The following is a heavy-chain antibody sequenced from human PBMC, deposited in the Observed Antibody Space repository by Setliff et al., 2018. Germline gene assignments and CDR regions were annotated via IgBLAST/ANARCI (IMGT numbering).Heavy chain of an antibody. Sequence: PGGSLRLSCAASGFNFRTYTMNWVRQAPGQGLEWVSSMSGNGHDKYYADSLKGRFTIARDNAKNSLYLQMNSLRVEDTALYYCAKSNYDDDDGDSVLDSFDIWGQGTMVTVSS. CDR1: GFNFRTYT. CDR3: AKSNYDDDDGDSVLDSFDI. CDR2: MSGNGHDK. V-gene: IGHV3-21*01. D-gene: IGHD4-17*01. J-gene: IGHJ3*02.